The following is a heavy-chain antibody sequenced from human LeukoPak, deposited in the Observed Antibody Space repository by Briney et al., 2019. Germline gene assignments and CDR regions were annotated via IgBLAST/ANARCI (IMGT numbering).Heavy chain of an antibody. CDR2: ISSSSSTI. D-gene: IGHD3-10*01. CDR3: ASQSGWFGELLDY. Sequence: PGGSLRLSCAASGFTFSSYSMNWVRQAPGKGLEWVSYISSSSSTIYYADSVKGRFTISRDNAKNSLYLQMNSLRAEDTAVYYCASQSGWFGELLDYWGQGTLVTVSS. CDR1: GFTFSSYS. V-gene: IGHV3-48*01. J-gene: IGHJ4*02.